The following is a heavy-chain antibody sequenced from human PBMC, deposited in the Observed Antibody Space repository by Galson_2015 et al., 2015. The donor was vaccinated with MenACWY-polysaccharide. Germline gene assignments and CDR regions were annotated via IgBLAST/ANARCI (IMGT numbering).Heavy chain of an antibody. CDR1: DYSIRSGYF. D-gene: IGHD1-26*01. V-gene: IGHV4-38-2*01. CDR2: IFHSGTT. CDR3: ARVEKYSGSFYILY. J-gene: IGHJ4*02. Sequence: ETLSLTCAVSDYSIRSGYFWGWIRQPPGKGLEWIASIFHSGTTYYNPSFKSRATISVDTSKNQFSLKLSSVTAADTAVYYCARVEKYSGSFYILYWGQGTLVTVSS.